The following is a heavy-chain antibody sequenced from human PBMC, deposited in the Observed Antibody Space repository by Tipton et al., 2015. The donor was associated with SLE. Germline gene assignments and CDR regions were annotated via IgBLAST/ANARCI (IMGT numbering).Heavy chain of an antibody. V-gene: IGHV4-38-2*01. D-gene: IGHD3-9*01. Sequence: TLSLTCVVSRYSISSGHYWGWIRQPPGKGLEWVGGIYHSGTTYYNPSLKSRVTISVDTSKNQFSLKVNSVTAADTAVYYCARLTRRADFDYWGQGALVTVSS. J-gene: IGHJ4*02. CDR1: RYSISSGHY. CDR3: ARLTRRADFDY. CDR2: IYHSGTT.